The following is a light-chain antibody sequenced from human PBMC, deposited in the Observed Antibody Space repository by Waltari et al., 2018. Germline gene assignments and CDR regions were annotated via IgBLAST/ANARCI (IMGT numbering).Light chain of an antibody. CDR3: QQYDNWPPYT. CDR2: GAS. CDR1: QSVSIN. Sequence: EIVMMQSPATLSVSPGERATLSCRSSQSVSINLAWYQQKPGQAPRLLIYGASTRATGIPARFSGTGSGTEFSLTISSLQSEDVAVYYCQQYDNWPPYTFGQGTNLEIK. V-gene: IGKV3-15*01. J-gene: IGKJ2*01.